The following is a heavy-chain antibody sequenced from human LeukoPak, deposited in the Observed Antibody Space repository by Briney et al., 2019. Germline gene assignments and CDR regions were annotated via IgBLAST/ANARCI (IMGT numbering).Heavy chain of an antibody. D-gene: IGHD3-10*01. J-gene: IGHJ4*02. CDR2: IYTSGST. V-gene: IGHV4-61*02. CDR1: GGSISSGSYY. CDR3: AGNYYGSGSYYSEDRY. Sequence: SQTLSLTCTVSGGSISSGSYYWSWIRQPAGKGLEWIGRIYTSGSTNYNPSLKSRVTISVDTSKKQFSLKLGSVTAADTAVNYCAGNYYGSGSYYSEDRYWGQGTLVTVSS.